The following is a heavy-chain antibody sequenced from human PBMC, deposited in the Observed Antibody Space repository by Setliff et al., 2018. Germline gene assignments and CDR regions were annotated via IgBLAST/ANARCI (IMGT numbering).Heavy chain of an antibody. CDR1: GFSLTTSGTC. J-gene: IGHJ4*02. D-gene: IGHD1-7*01. CDR2: IDWDGDK. Sequence: SGPTLVNPTQTLTLTCTFSGFSLTTSGTCVTWIRQPPGKALEWLARIDWDGDKYYNTSMRTRLTLSKDTSKNQVFLTMTNMDPVDTATYYCARSRYELPHYYFDYWGQGILVTVSS. CDR3: ARSRYELPHYYFDY. V-gene: IGHV2-70*11.